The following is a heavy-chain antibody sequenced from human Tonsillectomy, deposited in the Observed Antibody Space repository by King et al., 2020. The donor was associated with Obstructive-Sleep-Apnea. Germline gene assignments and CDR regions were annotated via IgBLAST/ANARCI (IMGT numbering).Heavy chain of an antibody. CDR2: IYSGGST. Sequence: VQLVESGGGLVQPGGSLRLSCAASGFTVSSNYMSWVRQAPGKGLEWVSVIYSGGSTYYAVSVKGRFTISRDNSKNTLYLQMNSLRAEDTAVYYCAREVWDSSGYYFGAFDIWGQGTMVTVSS. CDR1: GFTVSSNY. J-gene: IGHJ3*02. V-gene: IGHV3-66*01. CDR3: AREVWDSSGYYFGAFDI. D-gene: IGHD3-22*01.